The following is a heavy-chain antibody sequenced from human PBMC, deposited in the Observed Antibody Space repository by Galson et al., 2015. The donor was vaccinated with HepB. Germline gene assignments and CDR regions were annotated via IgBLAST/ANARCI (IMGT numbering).Heavy chain of an antibody. V-gene: IGHV3-21*01. D-gene: IGHD1-1*01. Sequence: SLRLSCAASGFIFSSYNINWVRQAPGKGLEWVSSISSGGSYIYYADSAKGRFTISRDNAKDSLYLQMNSLRAEDTAVYYCARDRYERYFDLWGRGTLVTVSS. J-gene: IGHJ2*01. CDR3: ARDRYERYFDL. CDR2: ISSGGSYI. CDR1: GFIFSSYN.